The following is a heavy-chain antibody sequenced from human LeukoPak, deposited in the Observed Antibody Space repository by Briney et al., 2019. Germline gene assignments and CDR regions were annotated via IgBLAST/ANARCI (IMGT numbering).Heavy chain of an antibody. CDR2: ISGSGGST. J-gene: IGHJ3*02. Sequence: GGSLRLSCAASGFTFSSYAMSWVRQAPGKVLEWVSAISGSGGSTYYADSVKGRFTISRDNSKNTLYLQMNSLRAEDTAVYYRARSYYDILTGPGAFDIWGQGTMVTVSS. V-gene: IGHV3-23*01. CDR1: GFTFSSYA. D-gene: IGHD3-9*01. CDR3: ARSYYDILTGPGAFDI.